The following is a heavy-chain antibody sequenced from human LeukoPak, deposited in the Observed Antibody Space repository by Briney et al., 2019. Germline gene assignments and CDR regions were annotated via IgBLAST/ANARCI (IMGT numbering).Heavy chain of an antibody. CDR3: ARDLSADWLLSSFDY. D-gene: IGHD3/OR15-3a*01. V-gene: IGHV1-18*04. Sequence: ASVKVSCKASGYTFTSYGSSGVRQAPGQGLEWMGWISAYNGNTNYAQKLQGRVTMTTDTPTSTDYMELRSRRSDDTAVYYGARDLSADWLLSSFDYWGQGTLVTVSS. J-gene: IGHJ4*02. CDR2: ISAYNGNT. CDR1: GYTFTSYG.